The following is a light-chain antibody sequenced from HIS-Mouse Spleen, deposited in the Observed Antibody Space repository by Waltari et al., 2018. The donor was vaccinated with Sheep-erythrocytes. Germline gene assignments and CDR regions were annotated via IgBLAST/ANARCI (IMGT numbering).Light chain of an antibody. CDR3: CSYAGSYNHV. J-gene: IGLJ1*01. V-gene: IGLV2-11*01. CDR2: DVS. Sequence: QSALTQPRSVSGSPGQSVTISCTGTSSDVGGYNYVSWYQQHPGKAPKLMIYDVSKRPPGVPDPFSGSKSGSTASLTISALQAEDEGDYFCCSYAGSYNHVFATGTKVTVL. CDR1: SSDVGGYNY.